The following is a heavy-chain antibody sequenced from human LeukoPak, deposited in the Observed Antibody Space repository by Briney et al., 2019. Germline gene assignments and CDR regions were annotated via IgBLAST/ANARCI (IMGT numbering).Heavy chain of an antibody. D-gene: IGHD6-19*01. CDR2: IYSSGST. CDR1: GGSIISYY. V-gene: IGHV4-4*07. CDR3: ARGGSSGPDY. Sequence: SETLSLTCTVSGGSIISYYWSWTRQPAGRGLEWIGRIYSSGSTNYNPSLKSRVTISLDKSKNQFSLKLSSVSAADTAVYYCARGGSSGPDYWGQGTLVTVSS. J-gene: IGHJ4*02.